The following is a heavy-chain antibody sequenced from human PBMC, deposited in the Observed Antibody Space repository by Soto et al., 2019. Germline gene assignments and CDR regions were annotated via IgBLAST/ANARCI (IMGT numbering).Heavy chain of an antibody. CDR1: GGTFSSYA. Sequence: QVQLVQSGAEVKKPGASVKVSCKASGGTFSSYAISWVRQAPGQGLEWMGGIIPIFGTANYAQKFQGRVTITADKATSTAYMELSSLRSEDTAVYYCARDPHCGGDLKNYYGRDVWGQGTTVTVSS. CDR2: IIPIFGTA. D-gene: IGHD2-21*02. CDR3: ARDPHCGGDLKNYYGRDV. J-gene: IGHJ6*02. V-gene: IGHV1-69*06.